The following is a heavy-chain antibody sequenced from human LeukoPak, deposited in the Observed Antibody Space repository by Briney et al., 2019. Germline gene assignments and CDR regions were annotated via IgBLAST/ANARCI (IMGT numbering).Heavy chain of an antibody. V-gene: IGHV3-11*01. J-gene: IGHJ4*02. Sequence: GGSLRLSCAASEFTFSDYHMSWLRQAPGKGLEWVSYIGSSGTTKYYADSVKGRFTISRDNAKNSLYLQMNSLRAEDTAVYYCARDQIGPDTSFDYWGQGTLVTVSS. D-gene: IGHD2-2*02. CDR3: ARDQIGPDTSFDY. CDR1: EFTFSDYH. CDR2: IGSSGTTK.